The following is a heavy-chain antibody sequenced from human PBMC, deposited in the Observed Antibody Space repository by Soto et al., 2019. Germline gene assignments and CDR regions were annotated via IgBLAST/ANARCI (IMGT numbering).Heavy chain of an antibody. D-gene: IGHD2-21*02. J-gene: IGHJ3*02. CDR3: ASLVVVLTRGSFDI. Sequence: GASVKVSCKASGGSFSNNAISWVRQAPGQGLEWMGVIILPFGTPNYAQTFQGRVTITADESMTTAYMELSGLRSEDTAVYYCASLVVVLTRGSFDIWGQGTMVTVSS. CDR2: IILPFGTP. V-gene: IGHV1-69*13. CDR1: GGSFSNNA.